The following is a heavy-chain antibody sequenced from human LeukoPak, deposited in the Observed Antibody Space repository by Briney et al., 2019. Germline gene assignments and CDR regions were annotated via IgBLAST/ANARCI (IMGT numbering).Heavy chain of an antibody. Sequence: EGSLRLSCAASGFTFSSYAMHWVRQAPGKGLEYVSAISSNGGSTYYANSVKGRFTIPRDNSKNTLYLQMGSLRAEDMAVYYCARAPPYCSSTSCYDLDYWGQGTLVTVSS. V-gene: IGHV3-64*01. J-gene: IGHJ4*02. CDR1: GFTFSSYA. D-gene: IGHD2-2*01. CDR3: ARAPPYCSSTSCYDLDY. CDR2: ISSNGGST.